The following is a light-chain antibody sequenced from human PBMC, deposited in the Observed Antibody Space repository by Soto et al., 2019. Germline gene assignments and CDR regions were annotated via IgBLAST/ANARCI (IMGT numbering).Light chain of an antibody. J-gene: IGKJ1*01. CDR1: QSVTSTY. CDR3: QQYCSSPRT. Sequence: EIVLTQSPGTLSLSPGERATLSCRASQSVTSTYLAWYQQKPGQAPRLLIYGASSRATGIQDRFSGSGSGTAFTLTISRLEPEDFPVYYCQQYCSSPRTFGQGTKVEIK. CDR2: GAS. V-gene: IGKV3-20*01.